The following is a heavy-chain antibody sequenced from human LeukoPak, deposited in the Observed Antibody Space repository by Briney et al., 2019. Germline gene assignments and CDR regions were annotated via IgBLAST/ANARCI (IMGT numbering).Heavy chain of an antibody. CDR2: ISSSGSTI. Sequence: GGSLRLSCAASGFTFSSYEMSWVRQAPGKGLEWVSYISSSGSTIYYADSVKGRFTISRDNAKNSLYLQMSSLRAEDTAVYYCARDGEYYDSSGYYQKDFDYWGQGTLVTVSS. D-gene: IGHD3-22*01. CDR3: ARDGEYYDSSGYYQKDFDY. CDR1: GFTFSSYE. J-gene: IGHJ4*02. V-gene: IGHV3-48*03.